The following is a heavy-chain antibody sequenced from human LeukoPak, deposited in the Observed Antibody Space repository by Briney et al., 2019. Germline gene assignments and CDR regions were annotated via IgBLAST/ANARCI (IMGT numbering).Heavy chain of an antibody. CDR2: IHNTGST. D-gene: IGHD3-3*01. Sequence: SETLSLTCTVSGGSISSVAYYWGWIRQPPGEGLEWIATIHNTGSTYYNPSLKSRITISIDASRNQISLELNSVTAADTAIYYCAKSHLGVLHDYWGQGTLVTVSS. CDR1: GGSISSVAYY. CDR3: AKSHLGVLHDY. V-gene: IGHV4-39*01. J-gene: IGHJ4*02.